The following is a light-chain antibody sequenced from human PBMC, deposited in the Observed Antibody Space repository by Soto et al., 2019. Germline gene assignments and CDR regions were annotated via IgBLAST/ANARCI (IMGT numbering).Light chain of an antibody. CDR3: QQYDSSPLT. V-gene: IGKV1-5*03. J-gene: IGKJ4*01. CDR1: QSISTW. CDR2: KAS. Sequence: DIPMTQSPPTLSASVGDRVTITCRASQSISTWLAWYQQKPGKAPKLLIYKASSLESGVPLRFSGSGSGTEFTLTISSLQPDDFATYYCQQYDSSPLTFGGGTKVEIK.